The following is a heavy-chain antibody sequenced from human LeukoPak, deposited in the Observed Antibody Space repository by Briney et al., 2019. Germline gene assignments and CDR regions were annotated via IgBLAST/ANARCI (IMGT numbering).Heavy chain of an antibody. CDR2: IGDSGHNT. V-gene: IGHV3-23*01. J-gene: IGHJ4*02. CDR3: AKQIGYCSGGNCHFSD. Sequence: GGSLRLSCAASGFTFSSYAISWVRQAPGKGLEWVAAIGDSGHNTFYADSVKGRFTISRDNSKNTLYLQMNSLRAEDTAVYHCAKQIGYCSGGNCHFSDWGQGTLVTVSS. D-gene: IGHD2-15*01. CDR1: GFTFSSYA.